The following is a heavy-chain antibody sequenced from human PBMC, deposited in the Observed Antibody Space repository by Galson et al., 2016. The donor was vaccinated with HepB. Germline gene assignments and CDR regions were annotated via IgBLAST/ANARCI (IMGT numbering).Heavy chain of an antibody. CDR1: GFSFSAFA. CDR3: ARTSDHVYYGMDV. CDR2: ITGTGGGT. V-gene: IGHV3-23*01. J-gene: IGHJ6*02. Sequence: SLRLSCAASGFSFSAFAMSWVRQAPGKGLEWISGITGTGGGTYYADSVKGRFTISRDNSKNTLYLQMNSLRAEDTAVYYCARTSDHVYYGMDVWGQGTTVTVSS. D-gene: IGHD1-14*01.